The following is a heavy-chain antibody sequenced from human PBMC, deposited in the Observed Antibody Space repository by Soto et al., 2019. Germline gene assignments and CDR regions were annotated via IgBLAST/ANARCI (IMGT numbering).Heavy chain of an antibody. J-gene: IGHJ5*02. CDR3: ARGLVVTAKGWFDL. Sequence: QVQLVQSGGGVVQPGRSLRLPCEASGFTFSSYSMNWVRQTPGKGLEWVAVVSYDGNRKYYADSVKGRFTISRDNAKNTLYLQMDNLRIEYTAVYYCARGLVVTAKGWFDLWGQGTLVTVSP. V-gene: IGHV3-30-3*01. D-gene: IGHD2-21*02. CDR2: VSYDGNRK. CDR1: GFTFSSYS.